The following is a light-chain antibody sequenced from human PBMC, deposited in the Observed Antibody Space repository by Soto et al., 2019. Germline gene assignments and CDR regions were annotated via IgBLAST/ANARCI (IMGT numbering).Light chain of an antibody. CDR2: AAS. CDR3: QQSYSTLRFT. CDR1: QSISSY. V-gene: IGKV1-39*01. Sequence: DLQMTQSPSSLSPSVGDNVTITFRASQSISSYLNWYQQKPGKAPKLLIYAASSLQSGVPSRFSGSGSGTDFTLTISSLQPEDFATYYCQQSYSTLRFTFGPGTKVDIK. J-gene: IGKJ3*01.